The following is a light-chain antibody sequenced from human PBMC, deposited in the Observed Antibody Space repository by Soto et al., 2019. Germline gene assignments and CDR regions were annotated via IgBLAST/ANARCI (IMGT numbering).Light chain of an antibody. V-gene: IGLV2-14*01. J-gene: IGLJ3*02. CDR3: SSYTTSATLV. CDR1: STDIGVYNY. CDR2: EVT. Sequence: QSALTQPASVSGSPGQSITISCTGTSTDIGVYNYVSWYQQHPGKAPKVMIYEVTNRPSGVSNRFSGSKSGDTASLTISGLRSEDEADYYCSSYTTSATLVFGGGTKLTVL.